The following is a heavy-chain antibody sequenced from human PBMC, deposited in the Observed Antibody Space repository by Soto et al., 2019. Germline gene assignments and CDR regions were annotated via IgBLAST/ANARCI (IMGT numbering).Heavy chain of an antibody. CDR2: INHSGST. CDR1: GGSFSGYY. V-gene: IGHV4-34*01. J-gene: IGHJ3*02. D-gene: IGHD2-21*02. CDR3: ARGGYCGGDCYSDDAFDI. Sequence: SETLSLTCAVYGGSFSGYYWSWIRQPPGKGLEWIGEINHSGSTNYNPSLKSRVTISVDTSKNQFSLKLSSVTAADTAVYYCARGGYCGGDCYSDDAFDIWGQGTMVTVSS.